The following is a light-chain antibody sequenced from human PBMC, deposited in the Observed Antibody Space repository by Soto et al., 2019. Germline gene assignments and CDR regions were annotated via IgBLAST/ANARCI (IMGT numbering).Light chain of an antibody. J-gene: IGKJ5*01. V-gene: IGKV3D-20*01. CDR3: QQYGSSPPLT. CDR2: DAS. CDR1: QSVTSSY. Sequence: EIVLTQSPATLSLSPGERATLSCGASQSVTSSYLAWYQQKPGLAPRPLIYDASSRATGIPDTFSGSGSGTDFTLTISRLEHEDFAVYYCQQYGSSPPLTFGQGTRLEIK.